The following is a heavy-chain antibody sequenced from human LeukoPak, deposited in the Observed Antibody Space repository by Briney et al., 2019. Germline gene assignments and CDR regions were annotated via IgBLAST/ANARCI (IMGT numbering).Heavy chain of an antibody. D-gene: IGHD2/OR15-2a*01. Sequence: GGSLRLSCAASGFTFSTYWMHWVRQVPGKGLEWVANIQHDGSEDYYMDSLKGRFTISRDNAKNSLYLQMNSLRREDTAVYFCVRGGNMAPGDYWGQGTLVTVSS. V-gene: IGHV3-7*01. CDR1: GFTFSTYW. CDR3: VRGGNMAPGDY. CDR2: IQHDGSED. J-gene: IGHJ4*02.